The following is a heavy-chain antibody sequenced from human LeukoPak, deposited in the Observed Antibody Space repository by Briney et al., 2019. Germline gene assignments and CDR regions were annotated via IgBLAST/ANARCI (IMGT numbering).Heavy chain of an antibody. J-gene: IGHJ3*01. Sequence: SETLSLTCTVSGDSFSGYHWSWIRQSAEKGLEWIGIFYTGGTSNYNPSLKSRVTMSLDTSKRQFSLTLTSVTAADTAVYYCARTREYKQWSFDLWGQGTMVTVSS. CDR2: FYTGGTS. V-gene: IGHV4-4*07. CDR3: ARTREYKQWSFDL. D-gene: IGHD6-19*01. CDR1: GDSFSGYH.